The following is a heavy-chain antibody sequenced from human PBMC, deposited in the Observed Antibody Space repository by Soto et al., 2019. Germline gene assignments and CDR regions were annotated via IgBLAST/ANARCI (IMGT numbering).Heavy chain of an antibody. CDR2: ISAYNGNT. J-gene: IGHJ6*02. CDR3: ARVWVRYFDWLYYGMDV. CDR1: GYTFTSYG. D-gene: IGHD3-9*01. Sequence: QVQLVQSGAEVKKPGASVKVSCKASGYTFTSYGISWERQAPGQGLEWMGWISAYNGNTNYAQKLQGRVTMTTDTSTSSAYKELRSLRSDDTAVYYCARVWVRYFDWLYYGMDVWGQGTTVTVSS. V-gene: IGHV1-18*01.